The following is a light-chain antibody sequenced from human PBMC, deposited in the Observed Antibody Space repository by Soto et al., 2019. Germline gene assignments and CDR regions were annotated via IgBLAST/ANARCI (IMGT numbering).Light chain of an antibody. CDR1: NSDVGGYNY. CDR3: SSYISSSTVV. Sequence: QSALTQPASVSGSPGQSITISCSGINSDVGGYNYVSWYQQHPGKAPKLLIYDVGNRPSGVSNRFSGSKSGNTASLTISGLQVEDEADYYCSSYISSSTVVFGGGTKLTVL. V-gene: IGLV2-14*01. J-gene: IGLJ2*01. CDR2: DVG.